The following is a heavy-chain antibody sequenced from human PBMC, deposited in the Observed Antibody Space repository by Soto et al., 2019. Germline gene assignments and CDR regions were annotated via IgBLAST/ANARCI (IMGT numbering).Heavy chain of an antibody. CDR2: ISGSGGST. J-gene: IGHJ6*03. CDR1: GFTFADYA. D-gene: IGHD3-22*01. CDR3: AKSSNYDHYYYSYMDV. V-gene: IGHV3-23*01. Sequence: GGSLRLSCAASGFTFADYAMSWVRQAPGKGLDWVSTISGSGGSTYYTASVKGRSTISRDNSKNTLYLQMNSLRAEDTAVYYCAKSSNYDHYYYSYMDVWGKGTTVTVSS.